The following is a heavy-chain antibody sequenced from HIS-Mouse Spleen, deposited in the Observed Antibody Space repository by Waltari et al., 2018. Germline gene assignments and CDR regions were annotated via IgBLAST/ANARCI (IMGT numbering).Heavy chain of an antibody. J-gene: IGHJ5*02. CDR3: ARVGGPLGFDP. V-gene: IGHV3-74*01. D-gene: IGHD3-10*01. CDR2: INSDGSST. CDR1: GFPFSSSC. Sequence: EVQLVESGGGLVQPGGSLRLSCAASGFPFSSSCMHWVRQAPGKGLVWVSRINSDGSSTSYADSVKGRFTISRDNAKNTLYLQMNSLRAEDTAVYYCARVGGPLGFDPWGQGTLVTVSS.